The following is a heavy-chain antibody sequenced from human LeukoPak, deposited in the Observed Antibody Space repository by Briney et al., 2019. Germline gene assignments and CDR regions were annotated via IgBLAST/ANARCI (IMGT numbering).Heavy chain of an antibody. V-gene: IGHV3-48*03. CDR2: ISSSGTTI. CDR3: ARGGIPPDY. Sequence: PGGSLRLSCVASGFTFSSYEFNWVRQAPGKGLDWVAFISSSGTTIYYTDSVKGRFIISRDNSKNSLYLQMNSLRAEDTALYYCARGGIPPDYWGQGTLVTVSS. CDR1: GFTFSSYE. D-gene: IGHD2-21*01. J-gene: IGHJ4*02.